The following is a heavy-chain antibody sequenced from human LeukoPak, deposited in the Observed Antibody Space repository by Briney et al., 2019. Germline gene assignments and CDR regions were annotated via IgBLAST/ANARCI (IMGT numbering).Heavy chain of an antibody. CDR2: IYSGGST. V-gene: IGHV3-53*01. Sequence: GGSLRLSCAASGFTVSSNYMSWVRQAPGKGLEWVSVIYSGGSTYYADSVKGRFTISRDNSKNTLYLQMNSLRAEDTAVYYCARYDTGDAFDIWGQGTMVTVSS. CDR1: GFTVSSNY. D-gene: IGHD3-22*01. J-gene: IGHJ3*02. CDR3: ARYDTGDAFDI.